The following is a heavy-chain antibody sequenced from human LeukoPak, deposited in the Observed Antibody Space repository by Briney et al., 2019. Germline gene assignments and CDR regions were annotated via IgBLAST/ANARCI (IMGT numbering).Heavy chain of an antibody. CDR3: ARVDGYNGCIDY. CDR2: IYYSGST. CDR1: GGSISSYY. Sequence: SETLSLTCTVSGGSISSYYWSWIRQPPGQGLEWIGYIYYSGSTNYNPSLKSRVTISVDTSKNQFSLKLRSVTAADAAVYYCARVDGYNGCIDYWGQGTLVTVSS. D-gene: IGHD5-24*01. J-gene: IGHJ4*02. V-gene: IGHV4-59*01.